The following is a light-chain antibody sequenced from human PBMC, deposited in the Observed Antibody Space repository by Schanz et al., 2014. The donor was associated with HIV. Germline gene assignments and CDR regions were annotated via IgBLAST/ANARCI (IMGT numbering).Light chain of an antibody. CDR2: GAS. J-gene: IGKJ4*01. Sequence: EIVLSQSPGTLSVSPGERATLSCRASQTVSNNLAWYQQKPGQAPRLLIYGASRRASGIPDRFSGSGSGTDFTLSISRLEPEDFAVYYCQQYGSSPLTFGGGTKVEIK. CDR1: QTVSNN. CDR3: QQYGSSPLT. V-gene: IGKV3-20*01.